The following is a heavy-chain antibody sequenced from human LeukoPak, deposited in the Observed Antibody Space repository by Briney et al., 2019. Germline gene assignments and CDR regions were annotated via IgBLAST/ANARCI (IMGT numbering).Heavy chain of an antibody. CDR2: ISDSTNYI. Sequence: GGSLRLSCTASGLTFSGFGMNWVRQAPGKGLEWVSTISDSTNYIYYADSVKGRFTISRDNAKSSLYLQMNSLRADDTAVYYCARGRGPTIFGVGEHYFDFWGQGTLVTVSS. V-gene: IGHV3-21*01. J-gene: IGHJ4*02. D-gene: IGHD3-3*01. CDR3: ARGRGPTIFGVGEHYFDF. CDR1: GLTFSGFG.